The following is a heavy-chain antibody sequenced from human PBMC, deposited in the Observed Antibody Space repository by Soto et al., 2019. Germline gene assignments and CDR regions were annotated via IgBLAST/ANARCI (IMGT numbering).Heavy chain of an antibody. CDR1: GFTFSSYS. D-gene: IGHD2-15*01. CDR2: ISSSSSYI. Sequence: EVQLVESGGGLVKPGGSLRLSCAASGFTFSSYSMNWVRQAPGKGLEWVSSISSSSSYIYYADSVKGRFTISRDNARNSLYLQMNRLRAEDTAVYDCATIGYCSGGSCYSYGLGMDVWGQGTTVTVSS. CDR3: ATIGYCSGGSCYSYGLGMDV. J-gene: IGHJ6*02. V-gene: IGHV3-21*01.